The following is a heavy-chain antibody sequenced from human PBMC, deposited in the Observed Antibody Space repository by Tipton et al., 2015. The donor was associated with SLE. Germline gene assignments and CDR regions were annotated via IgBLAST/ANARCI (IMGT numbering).Heavy chain of an antibody. V-gene: IGHV4-59*11. CDR2: LYYSGST. CDR1: GGSISSHY. D-gene: IGHD6-13*01. Sequence: TLSLTCTVSGGSISSHYWRWIRQPPGKGLEWIGYLYYSGSTNYNPPLKSRVTISVDTSKNQFSLKLSSVTAADTAVYYCAGGEFGGIAAAALGGMDVWGQGTTVTVS. CDR3: AGGEFGGIAAAALGGMDV. J-gene: IGHJ6*02.